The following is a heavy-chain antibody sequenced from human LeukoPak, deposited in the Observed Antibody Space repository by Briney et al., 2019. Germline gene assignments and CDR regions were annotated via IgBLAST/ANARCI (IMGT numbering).Heavy chain of an antibody. CDR3: ARDFFNYYGSGSYSIHGMDV. V-gene: IGHV4-4*07. J-gene: IGHJ6*02. CDR2: IYTSGST. D-gene: IGHD3-10*01. CDR1: GGSISSYY. Sequence: LSETLSLTCTVSGGSISSYYWSCIRQPAGKGLEWIGRIYTSGSTNYNPSLKSRVTMSVDTSKNQFSLKLSSLTAAGTAVYYCARDFFNYYGSGSYSIHGMDVWGQGITVIVSS.